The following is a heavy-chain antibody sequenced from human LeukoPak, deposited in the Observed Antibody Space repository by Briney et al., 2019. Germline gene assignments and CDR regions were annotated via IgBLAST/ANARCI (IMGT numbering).Heavy chain of an antibody. V-gene: IGHV1-69*04. Sequence: SVKISCKASGGTFSSYAISWVRQAPGQGLEWMGRIIPILGIANYAQKFQGRVTITADKSTSTAYMELSSLRSEDPAVYYCAREGELRYFDYWGQGTLVTVSS. CDR2: IIPILGIA. CDR1: GGTFSSYA. D-gene: IGHD1-1*01. CDR3: AREGELRYFDY. J-gene: IGHJ4*02.